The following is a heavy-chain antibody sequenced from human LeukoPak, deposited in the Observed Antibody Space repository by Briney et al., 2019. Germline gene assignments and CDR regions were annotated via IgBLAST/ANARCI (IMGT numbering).Heavy chain of an antibody. CDR1: GGSISSSSYY. CDR2: IYYSGST. D-gene: IGHD1-26*01. V-gene: IGHV4-39*01. Sequence: SETLSLTCTVSGGSISSSSYYWGWIRQPPGKGLEWIGSIYYSGSTYYNPSLKSRVTISVDTSMNQFSLKLSSVTAADTAVYYCAIAAIVGATFWGQGTLVTVSS. J-gene: IGHJ4*02. CDR3: AIAAIVGATF.